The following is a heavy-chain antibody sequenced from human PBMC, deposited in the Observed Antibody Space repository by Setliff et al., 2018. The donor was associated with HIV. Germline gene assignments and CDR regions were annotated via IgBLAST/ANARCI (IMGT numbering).Heavy chain of an antibody. D-gene: IGHD3-22*01. V-gene: IGHV4-39*07. CDR3: ARDRSDRLHFDY. CDR2: IYYSGST. J-gene: IGHJ4*02. Sequence: PSETLSLTCTVSGGSISSSNYYWGWIRQPPGKGLELIGSIYYSGSTYYNQSLKSRVTISVDTSKNHFSLKLSSVTAADTAVYYWARDRSDRLHFDYWGQGTLVTVSS. CDR1: GGSISSSNYY.